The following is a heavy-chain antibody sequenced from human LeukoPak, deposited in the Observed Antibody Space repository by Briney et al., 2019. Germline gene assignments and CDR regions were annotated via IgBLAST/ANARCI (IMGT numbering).Heavy chain of an antibody. Sequence: GGSLRLSCAASGFTFSNYYMSCIRQPPGKGLEWVSYISSSRSYTNYADSVKGRFTISRDKAKNSLYLQMNSLRAEDTAVYYCARAWGLNDYGGNSGRYWGQGTLVTVSS. V-gene: IGHV3-11*05. CDR1: GFTFSNYY. D-gene: IGHD4-23*01. J-gene: IGHJ4*02. CDR2: ISSSRSYT. CDR3: ARAWGLNDYGGNSGRY.